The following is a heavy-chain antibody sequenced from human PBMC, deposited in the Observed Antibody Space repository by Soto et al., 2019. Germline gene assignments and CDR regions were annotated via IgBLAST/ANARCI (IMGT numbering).Heavy chain of an antibody. CDR1: GGSISSGGYY. Sequence: QVQLQESGPGLVKPSQTLSLTCTVSGGSISSGGYYWSWIRQHPGKGLEWIGYIYYSGSTYYNPALQGRVTISVDTSKNQCSRKLSSVTAADTAVYYCARDRRDYYDSSGYGRAFDIWGQGTMVTVSS. J-gene: IGHJ3*02. CDR2: IYYSGST. V-gene: IGHV4-31*03. CDR3: ARDRRDYYDSSGYGRAFDI. D-gene: IGHD3-22*01.